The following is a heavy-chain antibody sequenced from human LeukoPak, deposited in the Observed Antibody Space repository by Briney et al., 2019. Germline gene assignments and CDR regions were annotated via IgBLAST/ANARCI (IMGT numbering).Heavy chain of an antibody. V-gene: IGHV1-2*02. CDR2: INPNSGGT. CDR3: ARTWGSSWYFDY. J-gene: IGHJ4*02. Sequence: ASVKVSCKASGYTFTGYYMHWVRQAPGQGLEWMGWINPNSGGTNYAQKLQGRVTMTRDTSISTAYMELSRLRSDDTAVYYCARTWGSSWYFDYWGQGTLVTVSS. CDR1: GYTFTGYY. D-gene: IGHD6-13*01.